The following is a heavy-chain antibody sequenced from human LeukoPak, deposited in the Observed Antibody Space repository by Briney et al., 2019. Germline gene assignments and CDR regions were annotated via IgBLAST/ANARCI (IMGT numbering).Heavy chain of an antibody. D-gene: IGHD2-15*01. CDR2: ISSSGSTI. CDR1: GFTFSDYY. J-gene: IGHJ4*02. CDR3: ARSSSRYCSGGSCYSGVLGYFDY. Sequence: PGGSLRLSCAASGFTFSDYYMSWIRQAPGKGLEWVSYISSSGSTISYADSVKGRFTISRDNAKNSLYLQMNSLRAEDTAVYYCARSSSRYCSGGSCYSGVLGYFDYWGQGTLVTVSS. V-gene: IGHV3-11*04.